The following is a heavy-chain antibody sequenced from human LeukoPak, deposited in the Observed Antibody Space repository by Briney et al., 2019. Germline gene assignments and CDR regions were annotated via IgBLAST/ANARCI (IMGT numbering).Heavy chain of an antibody. V-gene: IGHV4-59*01. Sequence: SETLSLTCTVSGGSFTPYYWSWIRQPPGKGLEWIGHISYSGRTNYNPSLKSRVTVSIDTSKNQVSLKLSSMTAADTAVYYCARDGTRTYYYDSSGYYYDGGYYYYYMDVWGKGTTVTVSS. CDR1: GGSFTPYY. J-gene: IGHJ6*03. D-gene: IGHD3-22*01. CDR3: ARDGTRTYYYDSSGYYYDGGYYYYYMDV. CDR2: ISYSGRT.